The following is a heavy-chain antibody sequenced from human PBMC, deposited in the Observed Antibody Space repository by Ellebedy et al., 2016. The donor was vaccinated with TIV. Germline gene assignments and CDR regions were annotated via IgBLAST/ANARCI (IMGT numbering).Heavy chain of an antibody. Sequence: GGSLRLSCTTSGFTFGDYAMTWFRQAPGKGLEWVGFIRTKTFGGRTEYAASVKGRFTVSRDDSKGVAYLQMNSLTPEDTAVYYCTRDRGDSYGFPAAFLSDHWGQGTLVTVSS. V-gene: IGHV3-49*03. CDR1: GFTFGDYA. J-gene: IGHJ4*02. CDR2: IRTKTFGGRT. CDR3: TRDRGDSYGFPAAFLSDH. D-gene: IGHD5-18*01.